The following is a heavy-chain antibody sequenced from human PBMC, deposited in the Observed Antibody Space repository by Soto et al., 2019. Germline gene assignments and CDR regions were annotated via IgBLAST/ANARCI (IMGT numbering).Heavy chain of an antibody. Sequence: SETLSLTCTVSGGSISGSYWSWIRQPPGKRLEWIGYINYSGSTNYNPSLKSRVTISVDTSKNQFSLKLSSVTAADTAVYYCARDGVNRDWFDPWGQGTLVTVSS. D-gene: IGHD2-8*01. V-gene: IGHV4-59*01. CDR2: INYSGST. CDR1: GGSISGSY. CDR3: ARDGVNRDWFDP. J-gene: IGHJ5*02.